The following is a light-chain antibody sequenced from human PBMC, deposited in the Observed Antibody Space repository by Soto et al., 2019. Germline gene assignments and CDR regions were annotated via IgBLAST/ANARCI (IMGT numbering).Light chain of an antibody. J-gene: IGKJ2*02. V-gene: IGKV3-20*01. CDR3: QQYGSPWT. CDR2: GAS. Sequence: EIVLTQSPGTLSLSPGERATLSCRASQSVSSSYLAWYQQKPGQAPRLLIYGASSRATGIPDRFSGSGSGTDFTRTISRLEPEDFAVYYCQQYGSPWTFGQGTKLEIK. CDR1: QSVSSSY.